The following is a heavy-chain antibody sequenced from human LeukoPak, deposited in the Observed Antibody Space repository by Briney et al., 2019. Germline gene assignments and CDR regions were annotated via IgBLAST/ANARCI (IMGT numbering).Heavy chain of an antibody. CDR2: IYYSGST. J-gene: IGHJ4*02. V-gene: IGHV4-39*01. CDR1: VSSGSISSSAFY. D-gene: IGHD6-19*01. Sequence: PSETLSLTCTVYVSSGSISSSAFYWGWIRQPPGKGLEWIGSIYYSGSTYYNPSLKSRVTISVDTSKNQFSLKVSSVTAADTAVYYCARDPLNRGWYSDYWGQGTLVTVSS. CDR3: ARDPLNRGWYSDY.